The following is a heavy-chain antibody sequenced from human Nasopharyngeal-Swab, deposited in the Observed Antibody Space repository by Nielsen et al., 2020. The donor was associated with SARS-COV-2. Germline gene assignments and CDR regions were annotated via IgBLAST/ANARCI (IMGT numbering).Heavy chain of an antibody. J-gene: IGHJ4*02. CDR3: AKVPSGWYSALWY. D-gene: IGHD6-19*01. CDR1: GFTFSSYA. CDR2: ISGSGGST. V-gene: IGHV3-23*01. Sequence: GESLKISCAASGFTFSSYAMSWVRQAPGKGLEWVSAISGSGGSTYYADSVKGRFTISRDNSKNTLYLQMNSLRAEDTAVYYCAKVPSGWYSALWYWGQGILVTVSS.